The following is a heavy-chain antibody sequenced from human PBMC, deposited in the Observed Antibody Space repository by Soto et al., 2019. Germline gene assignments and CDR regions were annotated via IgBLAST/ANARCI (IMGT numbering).Heavy chain of an antibody. J-gene: IGHJ5*02. CDR1: GGSISSGDYY. CDR3: ARESEGDYDSSGYYDNWFDP. V-gene: IGHV4-30-4*01. Sequence: PSETLSLTCTVSGGSISSGDYYWSWIRHPPGKGLEWIGYIYYSGSTYYNPSLKSRVTISVDTSKNQFSLKLSSVTAADTAVYYCARESEGDYDSSGYYDNWFDPWGQGTLVTVSS. CDR2: IYYSGST. D-gene: IGHD3-22*01.